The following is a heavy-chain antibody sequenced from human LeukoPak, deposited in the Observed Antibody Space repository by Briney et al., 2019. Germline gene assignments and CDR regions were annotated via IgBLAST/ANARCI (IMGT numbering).Heavy chain of an antibody. J-gene: IGHJ4*02. CDR2: ISAYNGNT. Sequence: ASVKVSCKASGYTFTSYGISWVRQAPGQGLEWMGWISAYNGNTNYAQKLQGRVTMTTDTSTSTAYMELRSPRSDDTAVYYCARDRRGYSYGPRVTFDYWGQGTLVTVSS. CDR3: ARDRRGYSYGPRVTFDY. CDR1: GYTFTSYG. D-gene: IGHD5-18*01. V-gene: IGHV1-18*01.